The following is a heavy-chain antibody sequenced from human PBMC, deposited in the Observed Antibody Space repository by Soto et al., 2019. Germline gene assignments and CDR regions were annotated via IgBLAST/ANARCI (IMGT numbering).Heavy chain of an antibody. J-gene: IGHJ4*02. V-gene: IGHV3-23*01. Sequence: EVQLLESGGGLVQPGGSLRLSCAAPGFTFSNYAMNWVHQAPGKGPEWVSVISGSGGSTYYADSVKGRFTISRDDSKNTLYLQMNSLRGEDTAVYYCARRSSGWYFDYWGQGTLVTVSS. CDR2: ISGSGGST. CDR3: ARRSSGWYFDY. CDR1: GFTFSNYA. D-gene: IGHD6-19*01.